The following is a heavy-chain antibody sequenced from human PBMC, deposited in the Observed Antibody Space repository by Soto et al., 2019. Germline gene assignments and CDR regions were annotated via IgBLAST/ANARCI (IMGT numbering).Heavy chain of an antibody. CDR1: GGSISSYY. D-gene: IGHD2-15*01. V-gene: IGHV4-59*01. CDR3: ARMEYCSGGSCYGNYYYGMDV. J-gene: IGHJ6*02. CDR2: IYYSGST. Sequence: SETLSLTCTVSGGSISSYYWSWIRQPPGKGLEWIGYIYYSGSTNYNPSLKSRVTISVDTSKNQFSLKLSSVTAADTAVYYCARMEYCSGGSCYGNYYYGMDVWGQGTTVTVPS.